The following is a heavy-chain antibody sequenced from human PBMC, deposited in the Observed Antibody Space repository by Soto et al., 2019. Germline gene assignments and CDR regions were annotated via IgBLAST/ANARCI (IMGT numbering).Heavy chain of an antibody. CDR1: GFTFSDYA. V-gene: IGHV3-23*01. CDR2: ISGNGGFT. J-gene: IGHJ6*02. Sequence: VSLRLSCAASGFTFSDYAMSWVRQTPGKGLEWISIISGNGGFTDYADSVKGRFTISRDNSRNTLFLQINSLRAEDTAVYYCVKDYFDRGYYYSGMDVWGQGTTVTVSS. D-gene: IGHD3-9*01. CDR3: VKDYFDRGYYYSGMDV.